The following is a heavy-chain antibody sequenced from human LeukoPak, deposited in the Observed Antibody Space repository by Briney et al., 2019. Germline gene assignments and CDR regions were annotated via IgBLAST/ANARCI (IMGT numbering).Heavy chain of an antibody. J-gene: IGHJ3*02. V-gene: IGHV3-23*01. Sequence: GGSLRLSCAASGFTFDDYGMSWVRQAPGKGLEWVSAISGSGGSTYYADSVKGRFTISRDNSKNTLYLQMNSLRAEDTAVYYCASTQQWLAVDAFDIWGQGTMATVSS. D-gene: IGHD6-19*01. CDR2: ISGSGGST. CDR3: ASTQQWLAVDAFDI. CDR1: GFTFDDYG.